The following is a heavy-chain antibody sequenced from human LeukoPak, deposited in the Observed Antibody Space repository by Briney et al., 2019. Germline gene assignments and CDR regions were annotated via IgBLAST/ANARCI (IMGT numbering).Heavy chain of an antibody. D-gene: IGHD1-26*01. J-gene: IGHJ4*02. CDR2: ISYDGSNK. CDR3: AKDSQWGKVGTKGGYFDY. V-gene: IGHV3-30*18. CDR1: GFTFSSYG. Sequence: PGGSLRLSCAASGFTFSSYGMHWVRQAPGKGLEWVAVISYDGSNKYYADSVKGRFTISRDNSKNTLYLQMNSLRAEDTAVYYCAKDSQWGKVGTKGGYFDYWGQGTLVTVSS.